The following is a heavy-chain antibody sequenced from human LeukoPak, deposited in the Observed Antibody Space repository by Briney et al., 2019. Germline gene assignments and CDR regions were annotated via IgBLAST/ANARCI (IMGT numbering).Heavy chain of an antibody. CDR1: GGSISSSSYY. J-gene: IGHJ6*02. Sequence: SETLSLTCTVSGGSISSSSYYWGWIRQPPGRGLEWIGSIYYSGSTYYNRSLKSRVTISVDTSKNQFSLKLSSVTAADTAVYYCAKDHKVTRVQGHLGMDDWGQGTTVTVSS. D-gene: IGHD3-10*01. CDR2: IYYSGST. V-gene: IGHV4-39*07. CDR3: AKDHKVTRVQGHLGMDD.